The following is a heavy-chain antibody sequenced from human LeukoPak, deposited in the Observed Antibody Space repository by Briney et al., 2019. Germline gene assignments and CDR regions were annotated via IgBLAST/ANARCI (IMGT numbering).Heavy chain of an antibody. J-gene: IGHJ4*02. D-gene: IGHD5-12*01. CDR2: IIPIFGTA. V-gene: IGHV1-69*01. CDR3: ARARYSGYDPHY. Sequence: AASVKVSCKASGGTFSSYAISWVRQAPGQGLEWMGGIIPIFGTANYAQKFQGRVTITAVESTSTAYMELSSLRSEDTAVYYCARARYSGYDPHYWGQGTLVTVSS. CDR1: GGTFSSYA.